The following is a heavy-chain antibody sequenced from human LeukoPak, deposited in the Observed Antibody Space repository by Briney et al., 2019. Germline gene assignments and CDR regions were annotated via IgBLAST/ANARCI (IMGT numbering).Heavy chain of an antibody. V-gene: IGHV4-34*01. CDR2: INHRGNT. CDR3: ARGRRYYYYYIDV. CDR1: GGSFSGYY. Sequence: SETLSLTCAIYGGSFSGYYWCWIRQPPRKGLEWVGAINHRGNTNYNPSLKSRVTISVDTSKNQFSLELSSVTAADTAVYYCARGRRYYYYYIDVWGEGTKVTVSS. J-gene: IGHJ6*03.